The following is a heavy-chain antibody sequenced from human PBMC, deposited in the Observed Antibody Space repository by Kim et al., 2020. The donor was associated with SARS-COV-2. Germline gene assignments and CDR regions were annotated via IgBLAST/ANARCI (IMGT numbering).Heavy chain of an antibody. CDR2: ISDGGSRT. D-gene: IGHD6-13*01. CDR3: VKRGYSSTSSFDY. J-gene: IGHJ4*02. CDR1: GFTFSSYW. Sequence: GGSLRLSCAASGFTFSSYWMHWVRQAPGKGLVWVSRISDGGSRTNYADSEKGRFTVSRDTSKNMLYLEMTSLRAEDTALYYCVKRGYSSTSSFDYWGQGT. V-gene: IGHV3-74*01.